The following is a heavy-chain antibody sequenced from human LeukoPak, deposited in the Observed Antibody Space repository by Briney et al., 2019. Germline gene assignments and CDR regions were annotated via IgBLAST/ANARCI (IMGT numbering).Heavy chain of an antibody. D-gene: IGHD3-3*01. CDR3: ARDLRYYDFWSGYFSNHYYYMDV. CDR2: IIPIFGTA. CDR1: GGTFSSYA. J-gene: IGHJ6*03. Sequence: SVRVSCKASGGTFSSYAISWVRQAPGQGLEWMGGIIPIFGTANYAQKFQGRVTITADESTSTAYMELSSLRSEDTAVYYCARDLRYYDFWSGYFSNHYYYMDVWGKGTTVTVSS. V-gene: IGHV1-69*01.